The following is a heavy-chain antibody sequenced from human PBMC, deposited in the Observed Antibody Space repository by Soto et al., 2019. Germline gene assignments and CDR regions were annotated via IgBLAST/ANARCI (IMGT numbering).Heavy chain of an antibody. CDR3: AREGQLGY. Sequence: QVQVVQSGAEVKKPGASVKVSCQASGYTFSNYGFSWVRQAPGQGLEWMGWISGYNGNTNYAERLQGRVTMTTDTSTSTAYMELKSLRYDDTAVYYCAREGQLGYWGQGTPVTVSS. CDR2: ISGYNGNT. D-gene: IGHD6-6*01. J-gene: IGHJ4*02. V-gene: IGHV1-18*01. CDR1: GYTFSNYG.